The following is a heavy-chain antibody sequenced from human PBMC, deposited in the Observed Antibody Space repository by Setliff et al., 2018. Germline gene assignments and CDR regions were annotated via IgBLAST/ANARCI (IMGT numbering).Heavy chain of an antibody. V-gene: IGHV4-38-2*01. CDR1: GYSISNGFY. CDR3: ARVDFTMIQGVLGL. CDR2: LFDGGSA. Sequence: SETLSLTCAVSGYSISNGFYWGWIRQSPVKGLEWIGSLFDGGSAYYSPSLKSRASISLDASKNQFALKLTSATAADTAVYYCARVDFTMIQGVLGLWGQGTLVTVSS. J-gene: IGHJ1*01. D-gene: IGHD3-10*01.